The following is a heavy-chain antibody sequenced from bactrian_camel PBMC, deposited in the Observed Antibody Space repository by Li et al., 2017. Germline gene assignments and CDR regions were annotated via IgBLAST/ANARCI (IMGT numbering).Heavy chain of an antibody. CDR3: VTDSQPVCTVISPSLT. J-gene: IGHJ6*01. CDR2: ILKDGSI. V-gene: IGHV3S55*01. Sequence: VQLVESGGGSVLTGGSLKLACAMSGVTSDEDMGWYRQGPENPCELVARILKDGSIYYGETVKGRFTISRDNQKNTMYLQMNSLKPEDTGMYYCVTDSQPVCTVISPSLTWGQGTQVTVS. CDR1: GVTSDED. D-gene: IGHD6*01.